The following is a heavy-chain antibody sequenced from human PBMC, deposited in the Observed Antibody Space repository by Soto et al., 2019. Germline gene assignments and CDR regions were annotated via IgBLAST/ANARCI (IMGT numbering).Heavy chain of an antibody. V-gene: IGHV3-53*04. CDR2: IYSGGST. CDR3: ARERHYYGSGSYYTTYYYYGMDV. Sequence: HPGGSPRLSCAASGFTVSSNYMSWVRQDPGKGLEWVSVIYSGGSTYYADSVKGRFTISRHNSKNTLYLQMNSLRAEDTAVYYCARERHYYGSGSYYTTYYYYGMDVWGQGTTLTVSS. CDR1: GFTVSSNY. D-gene: IGHD3-10*01. J-gene: IGHJ6*02.